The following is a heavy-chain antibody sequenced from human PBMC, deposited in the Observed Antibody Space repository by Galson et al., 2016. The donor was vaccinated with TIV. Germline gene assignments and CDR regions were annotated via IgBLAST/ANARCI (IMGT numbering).Heavy chain of an antibody. CDR3: ARLGMVDSTLVIDY. Sequence: SLRLSCAASGFTFSSSEMIWVRQAPGKGLEWVSYMSGSGSVRYYADSVRGRFTISRDNAQNSLYLQMTSLRVEDTVLYYCARLGMVDSTLVIDYWGQGTLVTVSS. CDR2: MSGSGSVR. J-gene: IGHJ4*02. V-gene: IGHV3-48*03. CDR1: GFTFSSSE. D-gene: IGHD2-15*01.